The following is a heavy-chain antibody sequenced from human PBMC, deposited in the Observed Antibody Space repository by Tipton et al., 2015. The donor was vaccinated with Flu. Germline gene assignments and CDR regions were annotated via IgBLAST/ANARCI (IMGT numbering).Heavy chain of an antibody. CDR2: IIPTLGIA. Sequence: QLVQSGGEVKKPGSSMKVSCKASGGTFSSYAISWVRQAPGQGLEWMGRIIPTLGIANYAQNFQGRVTITADRSTGTAYMELSSLRSEDTALYYGATTRSDSSGYDLPDYWGQGTLVTVSS. V-gene: IGHV1-69*09. CDR3: ATTRSDSSGYDLPDY. D-gene: IGHD3-22*01. J-gene: IGHJ4*02. CDR1: GGTFSSYA.